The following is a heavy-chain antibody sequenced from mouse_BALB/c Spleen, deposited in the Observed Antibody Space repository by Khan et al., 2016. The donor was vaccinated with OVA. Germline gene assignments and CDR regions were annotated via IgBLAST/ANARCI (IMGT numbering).Heavy chain of an antibody. CDR2: ISSTGST. CDR3: ARSLYYNYGYALDY. J-gene: IGHJ4*01. V-gene: IGHV3-2*02. D-gene: IGHD2-4*01. Sequence: EVQLQESGPGLVKPSQSLSLTCTVTGYSITHDYAWNWIRQFPGNKLEWMGYISSTGSTSYNPSLKSRISITRDTSKNQFFLQLRSVTSEDTATYYCARSLYYNYGYALDYWGRGTSVTVSS. CDR1: GYSITHDYA.